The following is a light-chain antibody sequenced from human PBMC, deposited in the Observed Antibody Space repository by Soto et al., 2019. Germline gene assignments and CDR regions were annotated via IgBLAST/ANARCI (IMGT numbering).Light chain of an antibody. CDR1: SSDVGGHNY. CDR3: SSYTTSNTWV. J-gene: IGLJ3*02. CDR2: EVS. Sequence: QSALTQPASVSGSPGQTITISCTGSSSDVGGHNYVSWFQHLPGKAPKLMISEVSSRPSGVSNLFSGSKSGNTASLTVSELQADDEADYYCSSYTTSNTWVFGGGTKLTVL. V-gene: IGLV2-14*01.